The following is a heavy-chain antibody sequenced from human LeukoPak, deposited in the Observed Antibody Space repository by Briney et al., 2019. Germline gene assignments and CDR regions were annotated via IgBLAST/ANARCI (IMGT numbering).Heavy chain of an antibody. CDR1: GFTFSSYA. CDR3: ARDWTVTTPGGFQH. J-gene: IGHJ1*01. D-gene: IGHD4-17*01. Sequence: PGRSLRLSCAASGFTFSSYAMHWLRQAPGKGLEWVAFISYDGSHKYYADSVKGRFTISRDNSKNTLYLQMNSLRAEDTAVYYCARDWTVTTPGGFQHWGQGTLVTVSS. CDR2: ISYDGSHK. V-gene: IGHV3-30*04.